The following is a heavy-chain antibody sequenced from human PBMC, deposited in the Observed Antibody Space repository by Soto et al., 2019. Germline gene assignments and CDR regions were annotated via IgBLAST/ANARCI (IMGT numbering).Heavy chain of an antibody. CDR1: VGAFSGYS. J-gene: IGHJ2*01. V-gene: IGHV4-34*01. CDR2: INDSGTT. Sequence: QVQLQQWGTGLLKPAETLSLTCAVYVGAFSGYSWTWIRQSPGKGLECIGEINDSGTTNYNPSLTSRLTLSVDLTKKHVFLNLRSVTAADTAVYYCARGNFYGWYFDLWGRGTLVTVSS. D-gene: IGHD4-17*01. CDR3: ARGNFYGWYFDL.